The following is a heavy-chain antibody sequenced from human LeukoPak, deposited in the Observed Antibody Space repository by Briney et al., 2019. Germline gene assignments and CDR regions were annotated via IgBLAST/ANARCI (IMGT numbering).Heavy chain of an antibody. V-gene: IGHV6-1*01. CDR2: TYYRSDWYK. J-gene: IGHJ4*02. CDR1: GDSVSSNSAA. D-gene: IGHD6-13*01. CDR3: ARDDGGSSWSYFDY. Sequence: SQTLSLTCAISGDSVSSNSAAWNWIRQSPSRGLEWLGRTYYRSDWYKDYAVSLKSRITITPDTSKNQFSLHLNSVTPEDTAVYYGARDDGGSSWSYFDYWGQGTLVTVSS.